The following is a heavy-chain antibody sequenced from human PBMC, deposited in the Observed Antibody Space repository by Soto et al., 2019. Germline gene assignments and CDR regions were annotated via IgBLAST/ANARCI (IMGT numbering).Heavy chain of an antibody. CDR1: NGSINSRSSY. CDR3: GAQDYGAKGYHLDA. CDR2: IYSGCNT. Sequence: QVQLQESGPGLVKPSETLSLTCSVCNGSINSRSSYWGWIPQSQGQGLECLGNIYSGCNTYYNPFLKSRVTISIDSSKTQVSLWLNSMTTADTAVYYCGAQDYGAKGYHLDAWGQGTLVTVSS. J-gene: IGHJ5*02. D-gene: IGHD4-17*01. V-gene: IGHV4-39*01.